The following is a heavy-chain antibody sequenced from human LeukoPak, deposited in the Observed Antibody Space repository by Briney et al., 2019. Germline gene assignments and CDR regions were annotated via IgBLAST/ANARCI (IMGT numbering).Heavy chain of an antibody. CDR3: ARAPGAALD. CDR2: INHRGST. CDR1: GGSFSGYY. Sequence: SETLSLTCAVYGGSFSGYYWSWIRQPPGKGLEWIGEINHRGSTNYNPSLKSRVTVSLDTSKNQFSLNLSSVTAADTAVYYCARAPGAALDWGQGTLVTVSS. V-gene: IGHV4-34*01. J-gene: IGHJ4*02. D-gene: IGHD2-15*01.